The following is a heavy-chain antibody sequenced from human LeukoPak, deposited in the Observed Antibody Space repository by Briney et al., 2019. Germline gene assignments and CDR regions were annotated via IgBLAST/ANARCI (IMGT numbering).Heavy chain of an antibody. CDR2: IKQDGSEK. CDR1: GFTFNNDW. V-gene: IGHV3-7*01. J-gene: IGHJ4*02. D-gene: IGHD6-19*01. Sequence: PGGSLRLSCAASGFTFNNDWMSWVRQAPAKGMEWVANIKQDGSEKNYVDSVKGRVTISRDNAKNSLYLQMNSLRVEDTAVYYCARGGWYFGYWVQGTLVTVSS. CDR3: ARGGWYFGY.